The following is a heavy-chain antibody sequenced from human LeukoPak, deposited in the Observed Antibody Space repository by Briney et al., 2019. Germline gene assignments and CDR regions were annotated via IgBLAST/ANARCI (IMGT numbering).Heavy chain of an antibody. CDR2: IYPGDSDT. V-gene: IGHV5-51*01. D-gene: IGHD2-15*01. J-gene: IGHJ5*02. CDR1: GYSFTTYW. Sequence: GESLKISCKGSGYSFTTYWIGWVRQMPGKGLEWMGIIYPGDSDTRYSPSFQGQVTISADRSISTAYLQWSSLKASDTAMYYCARRGLYCSGGSCSNWFVPWGQGTLVTVSS. CDR3: ARRGLYCSGGSCSNWFVP.